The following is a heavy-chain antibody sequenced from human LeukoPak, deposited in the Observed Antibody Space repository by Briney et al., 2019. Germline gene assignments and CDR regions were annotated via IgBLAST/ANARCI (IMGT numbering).Heavy chain of an antibody. CDR1: GFTFSDYG. CDR3: ARALYASSSWHTFDI. J-gene: IGHJ3*02. D-gene: IGHD6-13*01. CDR2: ISYDGNNK. Sequence: PGGSLRLSCEGSGFTFSDYGMHWVRQAPGKGLEWVTLISYDGNNKYYADSVKGRFTISRDNAKNSLHLQMNSLRAEDTAFYYCARALYASSSWHTFDIWGQGTMVTVSS. V-gene: IGHV3-30*03.